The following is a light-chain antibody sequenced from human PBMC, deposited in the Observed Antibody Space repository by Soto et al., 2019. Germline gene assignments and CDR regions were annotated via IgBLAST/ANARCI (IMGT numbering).Light chain of an antibody. J-gene: IGKJ3*01. CDR1: QSVGNS. CDR3: QQCVIWPLFT. Sequence: EIVLTQSPATLSLSPGERASLSCRASQSVGNSLAWYQHKPGQAPRLLIYDVSNRATGIPARFSGSGSGTDFTLTISSLEPEDFAVYYCQQCVIWPLFTFGPRTKVDIK. V-gene: IGKV3-11*01. CDR2: DVS.